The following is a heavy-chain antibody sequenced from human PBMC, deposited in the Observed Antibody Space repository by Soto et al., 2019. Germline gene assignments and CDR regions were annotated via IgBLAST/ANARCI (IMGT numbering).Heavy chain of an antibody. CDR2: IIPILGIA. Sequence: ASVKVSCKASGDTFSSYTISWVRQAPGQGLEWMGRIIPILGIANYAQKFQGRVTITADKSTSTAYMELSSLRSEDTAVYYCAREEVAAAGTHYYYYYGMDVWGQGTTVTVSS. J-gene: IGHJ6*02. V-gene: IGHV1-69*04. CDR3: AREEVAAAGTHYYYYYGMDV. CDR1: GDTFSSYT. D-gene: IGHD6-13*01.